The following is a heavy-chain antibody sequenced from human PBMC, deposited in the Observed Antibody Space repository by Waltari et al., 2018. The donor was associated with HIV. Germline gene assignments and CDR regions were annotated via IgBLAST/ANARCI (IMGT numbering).Heavy chain of an antibody. CDR3: ARDTGYCSFGSCSYNWLDP. CDR2: ISYDGSNK. J-gene: IGHJ5*02. CDR1: GFTLSSYA. V-gene: IGHV3-30*01. Sequence: QVHLVESGGGVVQPGRSLRLSCAAPGFTLSSYAIHGVRQAPGKGLEWVALISYDGSNKYYADSVKGRFTISRDNSKNTLYLQMNSLRAEDTSVYYCARDTGYCSFGSCSYNWLDPWGQGTLVSVSS. D-gene: IGHD2-15*01.